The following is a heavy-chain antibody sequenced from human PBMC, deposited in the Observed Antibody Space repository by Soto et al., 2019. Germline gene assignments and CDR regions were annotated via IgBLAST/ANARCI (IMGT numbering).Heavy chain of an antibody. CDR3: ARGRGYSGDDHYYYFDMDV. Sequence: ASVKVSGKASGGTFNNYPITWVRQAPGEGLEWMGGSIPIFGTANYAQKFQGRVTISVDESTSTAYMELSSLRSEDTAVYYCARGRGYSGDDHYYYFDMDVWGQGTTVTVSS. D-gene: IGHD5-12*01. CDR2: SIPIFGTA. V-gene: IGHV1-69*13. J-gene: IGHJ6*02. CDR1: GGTFNNYP.